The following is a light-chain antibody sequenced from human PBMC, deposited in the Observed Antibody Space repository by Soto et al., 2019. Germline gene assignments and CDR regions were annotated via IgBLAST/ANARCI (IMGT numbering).Light chain of an antibody. CDR1: QSVSSN. J-gene: IGKJ1*01. Sequence: EIVMTQSPATLSVSPGERATLSCMASQSVSSNLAWYQQKPGQAPRLLIYGASTRANGIPARFSGSGSGTEFTLTISSLQSEDFAVCYCQQYNNWPPWTFGLGTQVEIK. V-gene: IGKV3-15*01. CDR3: QQYNNWPPWT. CDR2: GAS.